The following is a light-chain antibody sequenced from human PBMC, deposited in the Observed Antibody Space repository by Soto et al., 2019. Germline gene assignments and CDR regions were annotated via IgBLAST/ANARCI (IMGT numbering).Light chain of an antibody. CDR2: EVT. Sequence: QSVLTQPASVSGSPGQSIAISCTGTSSDIGTYDYDSWYQQLPGKAPKVLIYEVTYRPSGVSNRFSGSKSGNTASLTISGLQAEDEADYYCNSYTRDSTWVFGGGTKLTVL. V-gene: IGLV2-14*01. CDR3: NSYTRDSTWV. CDR1: SSDIGTYDY. J-gene: IGLJ3*02.